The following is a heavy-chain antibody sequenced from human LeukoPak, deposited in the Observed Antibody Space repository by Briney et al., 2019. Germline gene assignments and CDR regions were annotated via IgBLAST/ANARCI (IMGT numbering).Heavy chain of an antibody. CDR2: IKKDGSEK. CDR3: TRDFDP. Sequence: PVGSLRLSCVASGLSSGNYWMDWVRDAPGKGQGRVCNIKKDGSEKYYVDSVKGRFTISRDNAKNSLYLDMTSLRIEDTAIYYCTRDFDPWGQGTLVTVPS. V-gene: IGHV3-7*01. J-gene: IGHJ5*02. CDR1: GLSSGNYW.